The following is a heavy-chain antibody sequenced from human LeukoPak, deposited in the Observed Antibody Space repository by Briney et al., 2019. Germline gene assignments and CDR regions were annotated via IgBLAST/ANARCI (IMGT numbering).Heavy chain of an antibody. CDR1: GFTFSNYW. V-gene: IGHV3-7*01. Sequence: GGSLRLSCAASGFTFSNYWMTWVRQAPGKGLEWVANIKQDGSEKYYVDSVKGRFTISRDNSKNSLHLQMNSLRAEDTAVYYCARTVGATNHWGQGTLVTVSS. CDR2: IKQDGSEK. J-gene: IGHJ5*02. D-gene: IGHD1-26*01. CDR3: ARTVGATNH.